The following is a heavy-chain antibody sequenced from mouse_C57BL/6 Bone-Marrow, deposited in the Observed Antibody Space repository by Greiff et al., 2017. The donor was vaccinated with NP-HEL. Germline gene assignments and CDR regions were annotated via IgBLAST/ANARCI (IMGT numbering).Heavy chain of an antibody. D-gene: IGHD2-4*01. J-gene: IGHJ2*01. Sequence: EVQVVESGGGLVQPGESLKLSCESNEYEFPSHDMSWVRKTPEKRLELVAAINSDGGSTYYPDTMERRFIISRDNTKKTLYLQMSSLRSEDTAVYYCARRYDDDVDFDYWGQGTTLTVSS. CDR1: EYEFPSHD. CDR3: ARRYDDDVDFDY. CDR2: INSDGGST. V-gene: IGHV5-2*01.